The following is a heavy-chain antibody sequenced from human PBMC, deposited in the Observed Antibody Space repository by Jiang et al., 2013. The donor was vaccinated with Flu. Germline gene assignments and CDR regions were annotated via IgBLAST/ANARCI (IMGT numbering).Heavy chain of an antibody. J-gene: IGHJ3*02. V-gene: IGHV4-31*03. CDR2: IYYSGST. Sequence: GSGLVKPSQTLSLTCTVSGGSISSGGYYWSWIRQHPGKGLEWIGYIYYSGSTYYNPSLKSRVTISVDTSKNQFSLKLSSVTAADTAVYYCARDDGHRLGSSWSDAFDIWGQGTSGHRLF. D-gene: IGHD6-13*01. CDR1: GGSISSGGYY. CDR3: ARDDGHRLGSSWSDAFDI.